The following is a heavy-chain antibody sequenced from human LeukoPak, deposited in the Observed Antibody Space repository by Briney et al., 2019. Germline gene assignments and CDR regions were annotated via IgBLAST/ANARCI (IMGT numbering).Heavy chain of an antibody. V-gene: IGHV4-59*08. J-gene: IGHJ4*02. CDR3: ARRTYSSGFDYIDY. D-gene: IGHD6-19*01. CDR2: IYHSGST. Sequence: SETLSLTRTVSGGSISSYYWSWIRQPPGKGLEWIGYIYHSGSTSYNPSLKSRVTISVDTSKSQFSLKLSSVIAADTAVYYCARRTYSSGFDYIDYWGQGTLVTVSS. CDR1: GGSISSYY.